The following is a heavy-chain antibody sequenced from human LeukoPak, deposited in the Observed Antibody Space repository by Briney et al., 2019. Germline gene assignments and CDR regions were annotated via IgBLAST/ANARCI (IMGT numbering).Heavy chain of an antibody. J-gene: IGHJ5*02. D-gene: IGHD3-22*01. CDR3: ARRPKYYDSSGYLRGGWFDP. V-gene: IGHV1-18*01. Sequence: ASVKVSCKASGYTFTSYGISWARQAPGQGLQWMGWISAYNGNTNYAQNLQGRVTITADKSTSTAYMELSSLRSEDTAVYYCARRPKYYDSSGYLRGGWFDPWGQGTLVTVSS. CDR2: ISAYNGNT. CDR1: GYTFTSYG.